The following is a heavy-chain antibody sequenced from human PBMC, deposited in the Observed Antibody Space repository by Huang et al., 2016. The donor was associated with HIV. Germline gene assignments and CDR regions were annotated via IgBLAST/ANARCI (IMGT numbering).Heavy chain of an antibody. V-gene: IGHV3-30*18. Sequence: QVHLVESGGGVVQPGGSLRLSCAASGFKLSGFGMHWVRQARGQWLYWVAVISYDGRSQFDTDSVKGRFTISRDNSDNTLSLQMKGLRPDDTAVYYCAKESRWFSDFDHWGQGVLVSVSS. CDR2: ISYDGRSQ. D-gene: IGHD2-15*01. J-gene: IGHJ4*02. CDR1: GFKLSGFG. CDR3: AKESRWFSDFDH.